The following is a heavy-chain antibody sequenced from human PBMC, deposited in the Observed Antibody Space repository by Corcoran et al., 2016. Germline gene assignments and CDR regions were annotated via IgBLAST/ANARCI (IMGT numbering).Heavy chain of an antibody. J-gene: IGHJ4*02. D-gene: IGHD3-10*01. Sequence: QVQLQESGPGLVKPSQTLSLTCTVSGGSISSGGYYWSWIRQHPGKGLEWIGYIYYSGSTYYNPSLKSRVTISVGTSKNQFSLKLSSVTAADTAMYYCAREGRGETDSDPDYWGQGTLVTVSS. V-gene: IGHV4-31*03. CDR3: AREGRGETDSDPDY. CDR1: GGSISSGGYY. CDR2: IYYSGST.